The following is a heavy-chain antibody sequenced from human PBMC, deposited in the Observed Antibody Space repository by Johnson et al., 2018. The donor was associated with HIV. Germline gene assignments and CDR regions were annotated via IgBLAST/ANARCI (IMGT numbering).Heavy chain of an antibody. CDR2: INWNGDST. CDR3: ARVSDDYGGNPAAWGAFDI. J-gene: IGHJ3*02. V-gene: IGHV3-20*04. Sequence: MQLVESGGGVIRPGGSLRLSCAASGFTFDDYGVSWVRQAPGKGLEWVSGINWNGDSTDYADSVKGRFTISRDNAKNSLFLQMNSLRAEDTALYYCARVSDDYGGNPAAWGAFDIWGQGTMVTVSS. D-gene: IGHD4-23*01. CDR1: GFTFDDYG.